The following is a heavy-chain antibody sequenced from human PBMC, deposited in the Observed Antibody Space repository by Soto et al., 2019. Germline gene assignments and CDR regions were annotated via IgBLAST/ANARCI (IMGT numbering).Heavy chain of an antibody. Sequence: GGSLRLSCAASGFTFSSYGMHWVRQAPGKGLEWVAVISYDGSNKYYADSVKGRFTISRDNSKNTLYLQMNSLRAEDTAVYYCAKVIAVQSSYYYYYGMDVWGQGTTVTVSS. J-gene: IGHJ6*02. CDR2: ISYDGSNK. D-gene: IGHD6-19*01. CDR1: GFTFSSYG. CDR3: AKVIAVQSSYYYYYGMDV. V-gene: IGHV3-30*18.